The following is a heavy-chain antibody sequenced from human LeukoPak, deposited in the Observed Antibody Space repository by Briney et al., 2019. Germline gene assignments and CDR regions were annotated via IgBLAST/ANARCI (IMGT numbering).Heavy chain of an antibody. CDR2: VNLQGST. J-gene: IGHJ4*02. D-gene: IGHD1-26*01. CDR3: ARGGRLVGATDLFGY. CDR1: GGSITNTNY. Sequence: SETLSLTCGVSGGSITNTNYWTWVRQPPGKGLEWIGEVNLQGSTNYNPSLMGRVAISVNTSENHISLQLTSVTAADTAVYYCARGGRLVGATDLFGYWGQGTLVTVSS. V-gene: IGHV4-4*02.